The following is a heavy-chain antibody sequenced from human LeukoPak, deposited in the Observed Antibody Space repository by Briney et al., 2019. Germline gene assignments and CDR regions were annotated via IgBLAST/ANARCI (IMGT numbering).Heavy chain of an antibody. CDR2: IIPIFGTA. Sequence: ASVKVSCKASGGTFISYAISWVRQAPGQGLEWMGGIIPIFGTANYAQKFQGRVTITADESTSTAYMELSSLRSEDTAVYYCARVARNYYDSSGYSENFDYWGQGTLVTVSS. V-gene: IGHV1-69*01. CDR3: ARVARNYYDSSGYSENFDY. J-gene: IGHJ4*02. CDR1: GGTFISYA. D-gene: IGHD3-22*01.